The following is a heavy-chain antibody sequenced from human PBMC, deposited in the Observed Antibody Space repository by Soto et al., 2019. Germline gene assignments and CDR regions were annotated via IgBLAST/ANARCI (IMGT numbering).Heavy chain of an antibody. D-gene: IGHD3-22*01. Sequence: ASVKVYCKASGYTFTGSYMHWVRHAPGQGLEWMGMMNPNSGSTNYAQKFQGRVTMTRDTSTSTVYMELSRLRSEDTAVYYCARASDSSGYYMGSFDYWGQGTLVTVSS. CDR3: ARASDSSGYYMGSFDY. CDR1: GYTFTGSY. CDR2: MNPNSGST. J-gene: IGHJ4*02. V-gene: IGHV1-2*02.